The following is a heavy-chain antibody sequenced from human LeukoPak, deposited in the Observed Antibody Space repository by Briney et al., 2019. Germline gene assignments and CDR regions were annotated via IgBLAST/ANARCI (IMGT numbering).Heavy chain of an antibody. CDR3: ARGFKTQISYMDV. Sequence: SETLSLTCGAYGGSFSGYYWSWIRQPPGKGLEWIGEINHSGSTNYNPSLKSRVTISVDTSKNQFSLKLSSVTAADTAVYYCARGFKTQISYMDVGGKGTTVTVSS. CDR2: INHSGST. J-gene: IGHJ6*03. V-gene: IGHV4-34*01. CDR1: GGSFSGYY. D-gene: IGHD3-3*02.